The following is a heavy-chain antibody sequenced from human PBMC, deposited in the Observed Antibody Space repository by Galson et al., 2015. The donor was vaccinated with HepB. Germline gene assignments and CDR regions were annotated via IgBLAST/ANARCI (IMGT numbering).Heavy chain of an antibody. J-gene: IGHJ5*02. CDR1: GFTFSPYG. CDR3: AKVQPRKNDGWYYSAWGEIDA. Sequence: SLRLSCAASGFTFSPYGMTWVRQAPGKGLAWVSGISPSGDMSFVANSVRGRFTISRANSNNVLYLHMKGLRFEDTALYYCAKVQPRKNDGWYYSAWGEIDAWGQGTLVSVSS. CDR2: ISPSGDMS. V-gene: IGHV3-23*01. D-gene: IGHD6-19*01.